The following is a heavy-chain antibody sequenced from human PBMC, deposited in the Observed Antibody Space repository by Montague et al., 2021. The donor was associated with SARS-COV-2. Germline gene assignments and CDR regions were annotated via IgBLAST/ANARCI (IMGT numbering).Heavy chain of an antibody. CDR1: GFTFSNYA. V-gene: IGHV3-23*01. D-gene: IGHD2-2*02. CDR3: ARAHCSSASCYRADY. J-gene: IGHJ4*02. CDR2: IIGSGPRT. Sequence: SLRLSCAASGFTFSNYAMSWVRQAPVKGLEWVSVIIGSGPRTNYADSVRGWFIISRDSSQSTLYLQMNSLRAEDTAVYYCARAHCSSASCYRADYWGQGTLVTVSS.